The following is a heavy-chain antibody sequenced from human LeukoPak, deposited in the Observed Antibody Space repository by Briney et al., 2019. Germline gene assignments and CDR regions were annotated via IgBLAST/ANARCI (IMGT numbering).Heavy chain of an antibody. V-gene: IGHV3-30-3*01. Sequence: GRSLRLSCAASGFTFSSYAMHWVRQAPGKGLEWVAVISYDGSNKYYADSVKGRFTISRDNSKNTLYLQMNSLRAEDTAVYYGARDYLDTYDSSGYYYVPLGYWGQGTLVTVSS. J-gene: IGHJ4*02. CDR2: ISYDGSNK. D-gene: IGHD3-22*01. CDR3: ARDYLDTYDSSGYYYVPLGY. CDR1: GFTFSSYA.